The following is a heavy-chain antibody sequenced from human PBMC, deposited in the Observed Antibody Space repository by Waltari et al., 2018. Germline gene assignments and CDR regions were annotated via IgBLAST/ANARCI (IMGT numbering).Heavy chain of an antibody. CDR1: GVSLRAYY. V-gene: IGHV4-34*02. Sequence: QVELQQWGAGLLRPSETLSLTFAVYGVSLRAYYWTWIRQPLGKGLEWIGENNLGEVTYYNPSLEGRVTILLDKSKNQFSLHLVSVTAADTARYYCVTGPRDKWVGRYSGEFFHHWGPGTLVTVSS. CDR2: NNLGEVT. CDR3: VTGPRDKWVGRYSGEFFHH. J-gene: IGHJ1*01. D-gene: IGHD6-19*01.